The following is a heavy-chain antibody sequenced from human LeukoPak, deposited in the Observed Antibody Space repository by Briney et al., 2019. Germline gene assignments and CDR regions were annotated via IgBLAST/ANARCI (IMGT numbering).Heavy chain of an antibody. CDR2: IWYDGSNK. V-gene: IGHV3-33*06. CDR3: AKDQWELGIAAAGFDY. Sequence: GGSLRLSRAASGFTFSSYGMHWVRQAPGKGLEWVAVIWYDGSNKYYADSVKGRFTISRDNSKNTLYLQMNSLRAEDTAVYYCAKDQWELGIAAAGFDYWGQGTLVTVSS. D-gene: IGHD6-13*01. CDR1: GFTFSSYG. J-gene: IGHJ4*02.